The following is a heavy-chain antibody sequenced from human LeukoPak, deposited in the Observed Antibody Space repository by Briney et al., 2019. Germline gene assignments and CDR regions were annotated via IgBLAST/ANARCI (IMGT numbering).Heavy chain of an antibody. J-gene: IGHJ5*02. CDR2: IYYSGST. D-gene: IGHD6-13*01. Sequence: SETLSLTCSVSGGSISSSNYYWGWIRQPPGKGLEWIGSIYYSGSTHYNPSLKSRVTISVDTSKNQFSLKLSSVTAADTAVYHCARNSSDPYSSSAKRYNWFDPWGQGTRVTVSS. CDR1: GGSISSSNYY. V-gene: IGHV4-39*01. CDR3: ARNSSDPYSSSAKRYNWFDP.